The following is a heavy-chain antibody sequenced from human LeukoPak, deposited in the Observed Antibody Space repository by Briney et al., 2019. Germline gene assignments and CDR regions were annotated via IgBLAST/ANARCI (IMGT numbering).Heavy chain of an antibody. CDR3: APGTVGDYKLIAN. CDR2: INIDGTGT. CDR1: GFRFVVHW. V-gene: IGHV3-74*01. J-gene: IGHJ4*02. D-gene: IGHD4-17*01. Sequence: GGSLRLSCEASGFRFVVHWMHWVRQAPGEGLVWVSRINIDGTGTSYADSFKGRFTLSRDNAKNALYLQMTSLRAEDTAVYYCAPGTVGDYKLIANCGQGTLVTVSS.